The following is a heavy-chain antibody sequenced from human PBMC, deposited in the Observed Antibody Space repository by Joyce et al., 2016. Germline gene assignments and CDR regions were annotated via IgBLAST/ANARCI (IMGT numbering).Heavy chain of an antibody. Sequence: EVQLVETGGGLIQPGGSLRLSCAASGSSGSNSYLSWVRQAPGKGPEWFWVMYADGTTYYADSVKGRFTISRDNSKDTLYLQMNSLRADDTAKYYCTRFSTGGLKFDYWGQGTLVTVSS. CDR1: GSSGSNSY. CDR2: MYADGTT. D-gene: IGHD6-19*01. J-gene: IGHJ4*02. CDR3: TRFSTGGLKFDY. V-gene: IGHV3-53*02.